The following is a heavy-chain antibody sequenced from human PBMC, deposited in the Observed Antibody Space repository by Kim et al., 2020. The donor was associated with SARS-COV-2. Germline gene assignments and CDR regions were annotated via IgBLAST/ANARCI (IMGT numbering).Heavy chain of an antibody. J-gene: IGHJ6*02. CDR2: ISWNSGSI. CDR1: GFTFDDYA. V-gene: IGHV3-9*01. Sequence: GGSLRLSCAASGFTFDDYAMHWVRQAPGKGLEWVSGISWNSGSIGYADSVKGRFTISRDNAKNSLYLQMNSLRAEDTALYYCAKDRLSSGIAAAGTASEYCYYCGMDVWGQGTTVTVSS. CDR3: AKDRLSSGIAAAGTASEYCYYCGMDV. D-gene: IGHD6-13*01.